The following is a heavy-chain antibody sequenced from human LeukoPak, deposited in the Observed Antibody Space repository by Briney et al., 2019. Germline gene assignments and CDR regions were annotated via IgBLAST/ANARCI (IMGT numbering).Heavy chain of an antibody. CDR2: IYMSENT. Sequence: SETLSLTCTVSGGYIGSYYWSWIRLPAGKGLDWIGRIYMSENTDYNPSLKSRVTMSVDMSTSQVSLRLTSVTAADTAVYYCAREGDYGDYSKSFYYMDVWGKGTTVTVSS. CDR3: AREGDYGDYSKSFYYMDV. D-gene: IGHD4-17*01. V-gene: IGHV4-4*07. J-gene: IGHJ6*03. CDR1: GGYIGSYY.